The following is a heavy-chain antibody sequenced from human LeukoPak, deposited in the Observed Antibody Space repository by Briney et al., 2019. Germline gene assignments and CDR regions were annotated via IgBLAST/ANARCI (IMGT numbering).Heavy chain of an antibody. V-gene: IGHV3-30-3*01. Sequence: PGGSLRLSCAASGFTFSSYAMHWVRQAPGKGLEWVAVISYDGSNKYYADSVKGRFTISRDNSKNTLYLQMNSLRAEDTAVYYCARDQANLHDFWSGYHRASDAFDIWGQGTMVTVSS. CDR2: ISYDGSNK. D-gene: IGHD3-3*01. CDR1: GFTFSSYA. CDR3: ARDQANLHDFWSGYHRASDAFDI. J-gene: IGHJ3*02.